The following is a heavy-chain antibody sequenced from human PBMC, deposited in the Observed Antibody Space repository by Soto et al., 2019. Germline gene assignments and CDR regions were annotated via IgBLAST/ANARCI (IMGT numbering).Heavy chain of an antibody. CDR2: IYYSGST. Sequence: SETLSLTCTVSGGSISSGDYYWSWIRQPPGKGLEWFGYIYYSGSTYYNPSLKSRVTISVDTSKNQFSLKLSSVTAADTAVYYCASYGSGSGGDYYFDYWGQGTLVTVSS. D-gene: IGHD3-10*01. V-gene: IGHV4-30-4*01. CDR3: ASYGSGSGGDYYFDY. CDR1: GGSISSGDYY. J-gene: IGHJ4*02.